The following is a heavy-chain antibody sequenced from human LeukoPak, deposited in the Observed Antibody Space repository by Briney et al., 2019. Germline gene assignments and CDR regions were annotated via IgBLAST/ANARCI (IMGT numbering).Heavy chain of an antibody. CDR3: AKVGDILRYFDWLLFFDY. D-gene: IGHD3-9*01. CDR2: ISGSGGST. V-gene: IGHV3-23*01. J-gene: IGHJ4*02. CDR1: GFTFSSYA. Sequence: GGSLRLSCAASGFTFSSYAMSWVRQAPGKGLEWVSAISGSGGSTYYADSVKGRFTISRDNSKNTLYLQMNGLRAEDTAVYYCAKVGDILRYFDWLLFFDYWGQGTLVTVSS.